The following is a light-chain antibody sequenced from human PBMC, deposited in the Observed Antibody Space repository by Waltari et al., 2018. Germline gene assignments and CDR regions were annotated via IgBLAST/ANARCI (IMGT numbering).Light chain of an antibody. CDR3: QQYNNWWT. CDR1: QSVSNN. V-gene: IGKV3-15*01. CDR2: GAS. Sequence: EIVMTQSPATLSESPGGRATLSCRASQSVSNNLAWYQQKPGQAPRLLIYGASTRATGIAARFSGSGSGTEFTLTISSLQSEDFAVYYCQQYNNWWTFGQGTKVDI. J-gene: IGKJ1*01.